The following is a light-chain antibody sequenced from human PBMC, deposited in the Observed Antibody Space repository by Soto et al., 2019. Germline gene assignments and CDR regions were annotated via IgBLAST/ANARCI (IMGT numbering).Light chain of an antibody. CDR1: QSISSW. CDR2: DAS. J-gene: IGKJ4*02. V-gene: IGKV1-5*01. Sequence: DIQMPPSPSTLSASVGDRVTITCRASQSISSWLAWYQQKPGQAPKLLIYDASSLESGVPSRFSGSGSGTEFTLTISSVQPDDFATYYCQQYNSYSLTFGGGTKVEIK. CDR3: QQYNSYSLT.